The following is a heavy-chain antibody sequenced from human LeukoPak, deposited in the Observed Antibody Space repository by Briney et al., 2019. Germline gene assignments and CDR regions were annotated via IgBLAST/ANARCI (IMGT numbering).Heavy chain of an antibody. CDR1: GFTFSTYW. Sequence: GGSLRLSCAASGFTFSTYWMSWVRQASGKGLEWVSFIYSGVGPHYSDSVKGRFTISRDDSKNTLYLQMNSLRAEDTAVYYCARRAGAYSHPYDYWGQGTLVTVSS. CDR2: IYSGVGP. CDR3: ARRAGAYSHPYDY. D-gene: IGHD4/OR15-4a*01. J-gene: IGHJ4*02. V-gene: IGHV3-53*01.